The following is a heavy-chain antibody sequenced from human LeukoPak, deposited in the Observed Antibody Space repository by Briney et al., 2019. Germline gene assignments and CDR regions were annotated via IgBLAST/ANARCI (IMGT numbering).Heavy chain of an antibody. V-gene: IGHV1-69*13. CDR1: GGTFSSYA. J-gene: IGHJ6*04. CDR2: IIPIFGTA. Sequence: SVKVSCKASGGTFSSYAISWVRQAPGQGLEWMGGIIPIFGTANYAQKFRGRVTITADESTSTAYMELSSLRSEDTAVYYCASPSMVRGVDYYYYGMDVWGKGTTVTVSS. CDR3: ASPSMVRGVDYYYYGMDV. D-gene: IGHD3-10*01.